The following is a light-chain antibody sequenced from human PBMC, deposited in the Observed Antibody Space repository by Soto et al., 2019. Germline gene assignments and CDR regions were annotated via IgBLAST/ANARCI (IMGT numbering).Light chain of an antibody. CDR2: WAS. CDR3: QQYYTNPRT. J-gene: IGKJ1*01. CDR1: QSVLYSSDNRNY. V-gene: IGKV4-1*01. Sequence: DIVMTQSPDSLAVSLGERATVNCKSGQSVLYSSDNRNYLAWYQQKPGQSPKLLISWASTRESGVPDRFSGSGSGTDFTLTISSLQAEDVAVYFCQQYYTNPRTFGEGTKGEIK.